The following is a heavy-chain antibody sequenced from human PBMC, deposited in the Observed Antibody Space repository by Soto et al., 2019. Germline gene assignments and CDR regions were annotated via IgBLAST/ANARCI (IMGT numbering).Heavy chain of an antibody. Sequence: ASVKVSCKASGYTLTELSMHWVRQAPGKGLEWMGGFDPEDGETIYAQKFQGRVTMTEDTSTDTAYMELSSLRSEDTAVYYCATEINHRPYSSGPSGGAFDIWGQGTMVTVSS. CDR3: ATEINHRPYSSGPSGGAFDI. D-gene: IGHD6-19*01. CDR2: FDPEDGET. CDR1: GYTLTELS. J-gene: IGHJ3*02. V-gene: IGHV1-24*01.